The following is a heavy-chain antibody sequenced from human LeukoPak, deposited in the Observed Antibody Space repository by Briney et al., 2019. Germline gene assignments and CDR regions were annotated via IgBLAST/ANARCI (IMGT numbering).Heavy chain of an antibody. J-gene: IGHJ4*02. CDR2: INHSGST. Sequence: SETLSLTXAVYGGSFSGYYWSWIRQPPGKGLEWIGEINHSGSTNYNPSLKSRVTISVDTSKNQFSLKLSSVTAADTAVYYCARFSVEMATNYYFDYWGQGTLVTVSS. CDR3: ARFSVEMATNYYFDY. V-gene: IGHV4-34*01. D-gene: IGHD5-24*01. CDR1: GGSFSGYY.